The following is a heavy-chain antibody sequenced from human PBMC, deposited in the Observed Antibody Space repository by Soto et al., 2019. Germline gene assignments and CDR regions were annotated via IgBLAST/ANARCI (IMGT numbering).Heavy chain of an antibody. CDR2: IIPIFGTA. CDR1: GYTFSIDA. V-gene: IGHV1-69*05. CDR3: ARGGSLYWYLDL. J-gene: IGHJ2*01. D-gene: IGHD3-16*01. Sequence: SVKVSCKAPGYTFSIDAISWLRQATGQGLEWMGGIIPIFGTANYAQKFQGRVTITRDTSASQAYMELSSLRSEDTAVYSGARGGSLYWYLDLWGRGTLVPVTS.